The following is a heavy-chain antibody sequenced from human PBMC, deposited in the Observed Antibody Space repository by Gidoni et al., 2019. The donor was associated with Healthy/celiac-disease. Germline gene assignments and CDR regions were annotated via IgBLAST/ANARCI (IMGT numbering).Heavy chain of an antibody. V-gene: IGHV3-15*01. Sequence: EVQLVESGGGLVKPGGSVRLSCAASGFPFSNAWLSWVRQAPGKGLEWVGRIKSKTDGGTTDYAAPVKGRFTISRDDSKNTLYLQMNSLKTEDTAVYYCTTARPYYYDRAQEDFDYWGQGTLVTVSS. CDR2: IKSKTDGGTT. J-gene: IGHJ4*02. CDR1: GFPFSNAW. D-gene: IGHD3-22*01. CDR3: TTARPYYYDRAQEDFDY.